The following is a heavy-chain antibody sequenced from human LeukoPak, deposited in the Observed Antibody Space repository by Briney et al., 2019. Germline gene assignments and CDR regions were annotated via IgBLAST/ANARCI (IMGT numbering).Heavy chain of an antibody. CDR2: IDNSGNT. D-gene: IGHD1-1*01. Sequence: SETLSLTCTVSGGSIRSYYWSWVRQPPGKGLEYIGYIDNSGNTNYNPSLKSRVTISVDTSKNQFSLRLSFVTAADTAVYYCARYIGGTSDYFDCWGQGTLVSVSS. CDR3: ARYIGGTSDYFDC. CDR1: GGSIRSYY. J-gene: IGHJ4*02. V-gene: IGHV4-59*01.